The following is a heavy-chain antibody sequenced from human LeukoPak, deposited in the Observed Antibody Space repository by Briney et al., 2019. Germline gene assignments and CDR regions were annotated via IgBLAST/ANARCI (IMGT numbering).Heavy chain of an antibody. J-gene: IGHJ4*02. CDR1: GFIFSAYA. D-gene: IGHD3-9*01. V-gene: IGHV3-23*01. CDR3: ATILTGYYLDY. CDR2: INGGGGNSGGNT. Sequence: GGSLRLSRGASGFIFSAYAMIWVRQAPGKGVEGVSAINGGGGNSGGNTYYADSVKGRFTISRDNSKNTLYLQMNSLRAEDTAVYYCATILTGYYLDYWGQGTLVTVSS.